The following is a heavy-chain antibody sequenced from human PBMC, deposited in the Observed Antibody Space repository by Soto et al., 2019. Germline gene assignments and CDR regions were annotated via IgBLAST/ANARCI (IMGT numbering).Heavy chain of an antibody. V-gene: IGHV3-13*01. CDR1: GFTFSSYD. J-gene: IGHJ3*01. CDR2: IDIAGNT. Sequence: EVQLVESGGGLVQPGGSLRLSCAASGFTFSSYDMHWVRQATGKGLEWVSAIDIAGNTYYPVSVRSRFTISRENAKNSLYLQINTLRAGDTAVYYCAREGERGSGDSVDALDVWGQGTLVTVSS. CDR3: AREGERGSGDSVDALDV. D-gene: IGHD3-10*01.